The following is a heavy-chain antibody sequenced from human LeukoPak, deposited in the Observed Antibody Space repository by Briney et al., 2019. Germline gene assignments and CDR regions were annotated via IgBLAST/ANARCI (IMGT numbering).Heavy chain of an antibody. Sequence: SETLSLTCTVSGGSISSSSYYWGWIRQPPGKGLEWIGSIYYSGSTYYNPSLKSRVTISVDTSKNQFSLKLSSVTAADTAVYYCARGPMRGSLYYFDYWGQGTLVTVSS. CDR2: IYYSGST. D-gene: IGHD1-26*01. CDR1: GGSISSSSYY. CDR3: ARGPMRGSLYYFDY. J-gene: IGHJ4*02. V-gene: IGHV4-39*07.